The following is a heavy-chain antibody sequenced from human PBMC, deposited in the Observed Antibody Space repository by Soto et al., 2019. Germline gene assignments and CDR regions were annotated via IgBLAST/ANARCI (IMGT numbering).Heavy chain of an antibody. CDR3: ARDILGGNPSDY. Sequence: PSETLSLTCTVSGGSISSYYWSWIRQPPGKGLEWIGYIYYSGSTNYNPSLKSRVTISVDTSKNQFSLKLSSVTAADTAVYYCARDILGGNPSDYWGQGTLVTVSS. CDR2: IYYSGST. V-gene: IGHV4-59*01. D-gene: IGHD3-3*02. CDR1: GGSISSYY. J-gene: IGHJ4*02.